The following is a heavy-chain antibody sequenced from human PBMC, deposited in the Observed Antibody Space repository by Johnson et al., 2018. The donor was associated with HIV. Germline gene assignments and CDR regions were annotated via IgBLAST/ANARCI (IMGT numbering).Heavy chain of an antibody. CDR3: ARDLGTTDAFDI. J-gene: IGHJ3*02. CDR2: ISSSGSTI. Sequence: QVQLVESGGGLVQPGGSLIVSCEASGLTFSDYYMSWIRQAPGKGLEWVSYISSSGSTIYYADSVKGRFTISRDNAKNSLYLQMNSLRAEDTAVYYCARDLGTTDAFDIWGQGTMVTVSS. D-gene: IGHD7-27*01. V-gene: IGHV3-11*04. CDR1: GLTFSDYY.